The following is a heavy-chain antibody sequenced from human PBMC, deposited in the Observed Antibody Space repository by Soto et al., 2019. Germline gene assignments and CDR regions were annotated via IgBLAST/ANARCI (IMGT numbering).Heavy chain of an antibody. Sequence: ASVKVSCKASGYTFTGHYIHWVRQAPEQGPEWMGEIGPESGATRYAQKFQGRVTMTRDTSITKVYMELKNLSPDDTAVYYCGRGRSGQIVVFYWGQGNPVTVSS. V-gene: IGHV1-2*02. J-gene: IGHJ4*02. CDR3: GRGRSGQIVVFY. D-gene: IGHD1-26*01. CDR2: IGPESGAT. CDR1: GYTFTGHY.